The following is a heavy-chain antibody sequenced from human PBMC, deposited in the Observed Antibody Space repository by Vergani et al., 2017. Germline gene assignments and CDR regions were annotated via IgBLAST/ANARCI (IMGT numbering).Heavy chain of an antibody. Sequence: QVQLQESGPGLVKPSQTLSLTCTVSGGSISSGSYYWSWIRQPAGKGLEWIGRIYTSGSTNYNPSLKSRVTMSVDTSKNQFSLKLSSVTAADTAVYYCAREYSSSSVQYRYFDLWGRGTLVTVSS. V-gene: IGHV4-61*02. J-gene: IGHJ2*01. CDR2: IYTSGST. CDR3: AREYSSSSVQYRYFDL. CDR1: GGSISSGSYY. D-gene: IGHD6-6*01.